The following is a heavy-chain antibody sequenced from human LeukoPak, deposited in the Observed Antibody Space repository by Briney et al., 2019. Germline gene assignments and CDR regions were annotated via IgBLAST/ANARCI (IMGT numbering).Heavy chain of an antibody. D-gene: IGHD1-26*01. J-gene: IGHJ4*02. CDR3: AKTSRGSYYPDY. V-gene: IGHV1-2*02. CDR1: GGTFSSYA. CDR2: INPYSGGT. Sequence: ASVKVSCKASGGTFSSYAISWVRQAPGQGLEWMGWINPYSGGTTYAQKFQGRVTMTRDTSISTAYMELSSLRSDDTALYYCAKTSRGSYYPDYWGQGTLVTVSS.